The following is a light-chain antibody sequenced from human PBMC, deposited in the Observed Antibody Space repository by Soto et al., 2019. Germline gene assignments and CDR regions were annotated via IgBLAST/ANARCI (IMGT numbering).Light chain of an antibody. Sequence: DIQMTQSPSSLSASVGDRVTITCRASQSISSYLNWYQQKPGKAPKLLIYAASSLQSGVPSRFSGSGSGTDCTLTISSLQPVDFATYYCQQSDSTLSTFGQGTKVEIK. V-gene: IGKV1-39*01. CDR2: AAS. CDR1: QSISSY. CDR3: QQSDSTLST. J-gene: IGKJ1*01.